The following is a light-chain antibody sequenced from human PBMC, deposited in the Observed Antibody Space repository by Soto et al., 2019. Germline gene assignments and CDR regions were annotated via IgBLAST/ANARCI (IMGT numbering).Light chain of an antibody. Sequence: QSALTQPASVSGSPGQSITISCTGTSSDVGDYNYVSWYQQHPGKAPKLMIYDVSNRPSGVSNRFSGSKSGNTASLTISGLQAEDEADYYCCSYTSTGTYVFGTGTKLTVL. CDR3: CSYTSTGTYV. V-gene: IGLV2-14*01. CDR2: DVS. J-gene: IGLJ1*01. CDR1: SSDVGDYNY.